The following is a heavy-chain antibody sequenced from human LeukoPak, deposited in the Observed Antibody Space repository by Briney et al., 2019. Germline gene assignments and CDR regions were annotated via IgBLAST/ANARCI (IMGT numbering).Heavy chain of an antibody. CDR1: GFTVSSNY. CDR2: IYSGGST. J-gene: IGHJ6*02. D-gene: IGHD3-9*01. CDR3: ARDRSVLRYFAWLSTSSPYGMDV. V-gene: IGHV3-66*01. Sequence: GGSLRLSCAASGFTVSSNYMSWVRQAPGKGLEWVSVIYSGGSTYYADSVKGRFTISRDNSKNTLYLQMNSLRDEDTTVYYCARDRSVLRYFAWLSTSSPYGMDVWGQGTTVTVSS.